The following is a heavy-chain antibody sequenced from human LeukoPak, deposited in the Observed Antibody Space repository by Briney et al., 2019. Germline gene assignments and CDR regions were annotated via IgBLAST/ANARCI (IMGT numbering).Heavy chain of an antibody. V-gene: IGHV1-18*04. CDR2: VSGYNGNT. CDR1: GYTFTSYA. Sequence: GASVKVSCKASGYTFTSYAFSWVRQAPGQGLEWIGWVSGYNGNTNYAQKVQGRVTMTTDTPTSTAYMELRSLRSDDTAVYYCARTGWGVPAAGDWFDPWGQGTLVTDSS. D-gene: IGHD2-2*01. J-gene: IGHJ5*02. CDR3: ARTGWGVPAAGDWFDP.